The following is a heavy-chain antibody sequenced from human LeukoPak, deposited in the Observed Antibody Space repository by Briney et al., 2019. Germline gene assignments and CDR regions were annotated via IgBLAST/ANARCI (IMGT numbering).Heavy chain of an antibody. J-gene: IGHJ4*02. V-gene: IGHV3-23*01. CDR3: AKGGGTAVTSAANY. CDR1: GFTFSSYA. D-gene: IGHD4-17*01. Sequence: GGSLRLSCAASGFTFSSYAMSWVRQAPGKGLEWFSSISGSGDNTYYADSVKDRFSISRDNSKTTVSLQMNSLRAEDTAVYYCAKGGGTAVTSAANYWGQGTLVTVSS. CDR2: ISGSGDNT.